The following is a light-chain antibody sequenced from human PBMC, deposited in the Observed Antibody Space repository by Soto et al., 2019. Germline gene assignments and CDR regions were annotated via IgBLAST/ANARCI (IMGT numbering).Light chain of an antibody. CDR2: SAS. CDR1: QSISTL. J-gene: IGKJ5*01. CDR3: KQYKEWPPFT. V-gene: IGKV3-15*01. Sequence: EIVLTQSPATLSVSPGERATLSCRASQSISTLLAWYQQKPGQAPRLLIYSASTRATGIPARFSGSGSGTEFTLSISSLQSEDFAVYYCKQYKEWPPFTFGQGTRLEI.